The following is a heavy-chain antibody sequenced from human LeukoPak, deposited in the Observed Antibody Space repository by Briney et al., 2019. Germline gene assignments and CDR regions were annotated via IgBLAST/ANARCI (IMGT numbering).Heavy chain of an antibody. CDR1: GFTFSDYY. J-gene: IGHJ4*02. CDR2: ISSSGNTI. CDR3: ARFPKRVDFWFWVDY. V-gene: IGHV3-11*04. Sequence: GGSLRLSCAPSGFTFSDYYMSWIRQPPGKGLEWVSYISSSGNTIYYADSVKGRFTISRDNAKNSLYLHMNSLRAEDTAVYYCARFPKRVDFWFWVDYWGQGTLVTVSS. D-gene: IGHD3-3*01.